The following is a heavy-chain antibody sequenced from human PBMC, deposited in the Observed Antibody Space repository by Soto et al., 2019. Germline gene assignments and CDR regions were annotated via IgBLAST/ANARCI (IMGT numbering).Heavy chain of an antibody. V-gene: IGHV1-69*06. CDR1: GGTFSSYA. CDR3: ARAVTRIQYCSSTSCYYGMDV. Sequence: ASVKVSCKASGGTFSSYAISWVRQAPGQGLEWMGGIIPIFGTANYAQKFQGRVTITADKSTSTAYMELSSLRSEDTAVYYCARAVTRIQYCSSTSCYYGMDVWGQGTTVTVSS. J-gene: IGHJ6*02. D-gene: IGHD2-2*01. CDR2: IIPIFGTA.